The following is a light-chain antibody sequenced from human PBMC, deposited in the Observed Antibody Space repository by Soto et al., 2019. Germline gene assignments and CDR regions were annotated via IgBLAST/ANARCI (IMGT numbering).Light chain of an antibody. CDR2: GAS. V-gene: IGKV3-20*01. J-gene: IGKJ1*01. CDR1: QTVTSSF. CDR3: QQYGDSPSK. Sequence: EIVLTQSPGTLSLSPGERATLSCRASQTVTSSFLAWYQRKPGQAHRLIIYGASDRATGIPDRFSGSGSGTDFTLPICRLEPEDFAVYYCQQYGDSPSKFGQGTKVETK.